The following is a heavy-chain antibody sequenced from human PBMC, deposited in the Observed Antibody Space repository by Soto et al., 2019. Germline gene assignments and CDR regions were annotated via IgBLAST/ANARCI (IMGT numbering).Heavy chain of an antibody. CDR3: ARSSIDYVDYYYYMDV. CDR1: GCTFSSYA. J-gene: IGHJ6*03. Sequence: GASVKVSCKASGCTFSSYAISWVRQAPGQGLEWMGWINPNSGSTNYAQKFQGWVTMTRDTSISTAYMELSRLRSDDTAVYYCARSSIDYVDYYYYMDVWGKGTTVTVSS. D-gene: IGHD4-17*01. CDR2: INPNSGST. V-gene: IGHV1-2*04.